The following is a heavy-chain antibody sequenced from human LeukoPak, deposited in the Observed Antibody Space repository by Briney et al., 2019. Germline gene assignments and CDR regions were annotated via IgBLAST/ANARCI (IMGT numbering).Heavy chain of an antibody. V-gene: IGHV5-51*01. CDR1: GYSFTIYW. CDR2: IYPGDSDT. CDR3: ARGDYGDFRVFYTLFDY. Sequence: GESLKISCKGAGYSFTIYWIGWVRQMPGKGLEWMGIIYPGDSDTRYSPSFQGQVTISADKSINTAYLQWSSLKASDTAMYYCARGDYGDFRVFYTLFDYWGQGTLVTVSS. D-gene: IGHD4-17*01. J-gene: IGHJ4*02.